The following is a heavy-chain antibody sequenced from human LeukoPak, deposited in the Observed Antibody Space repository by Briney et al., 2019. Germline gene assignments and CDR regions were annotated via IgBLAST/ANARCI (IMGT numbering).Heavy chain of an antibody. CDR3: ARVDCTNGVCLGAFDI. V-gene: IGHV4-59*01. Sequence: SETLSLTCTVSGDSFSYFYWSWIRQPPGKGLEWIGYIYNSGSTNYNPSLKSRVTISVDTSKNQFSLKLSSVTAADTAVYYCARVDCTNGVCLGAFDIWGQGTMVTVSS. J-gene: IGHJ3*02. CDR1: GDSFSYFY. D-gene: IGHD2-8*01. CDR2: IYNSGST.